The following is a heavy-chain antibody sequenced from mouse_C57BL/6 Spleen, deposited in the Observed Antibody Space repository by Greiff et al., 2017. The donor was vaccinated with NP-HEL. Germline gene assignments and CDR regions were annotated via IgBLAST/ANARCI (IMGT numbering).Heavy chain of an antibody. CDR3: ARRGDSSGYEFAY. D-gene: IGHD3-2*02. Sequence: QVQLQQSGAELARPGASVKLSCKASGYTFTSYGISWVKQRTGQGLEWIGEIYPRSGNTYYNEKFKGKATLTADKSSSTAYMELRSLTSEDSAVYFCARRGDSSGYEFAYWGQGTLVTVSA. J-gene: IGHJ3*01. CDR2: IYPRSGNT. V-gene: IGHV1-81*01. CDR1: GYTFTSYG.